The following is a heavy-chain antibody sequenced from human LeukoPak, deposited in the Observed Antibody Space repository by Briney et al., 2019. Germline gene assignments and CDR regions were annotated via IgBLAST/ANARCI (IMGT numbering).Heavy chain of an antibody. D-gene: IGHD4-23*01. V-gene: IGHV3-7*02. J-gene: IGHJ4*02. Sequence: PGGSLRLSCAASGFRFSSYWMSWVRQAPGKGLEWVANIKQDGREKYYVDPVKGRFTISRDNAKISVYLQMNSLRAEDTAVYYCAANGGPFDYWGQGTLVTVSS. CDR3: AANGGPFDY. CDR1: GFRFSSYW. CDR2: IKQDGREK.